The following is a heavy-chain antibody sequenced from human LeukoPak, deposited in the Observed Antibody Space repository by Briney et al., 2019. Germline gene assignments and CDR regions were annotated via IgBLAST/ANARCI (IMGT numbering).Heavy chain of an antibody. CDR2: INHSGST. V-gene: IGHV4-34*01. J-gene: IGHJ6*02. Sequence: SETLSLTCAVYGGSFSGYYWSWIRQPPGKGLEWIGEINHSGSTNYNPSLKSRVTISVDTSKNQFSLKLSSVTAADTAVYYCGRDYHLGGIDVWGQGTTVTVSS. CDR3: GRDYHLGGIDV. D-gene: IGHD3-3*01. CDR1: GGSFSGYY.